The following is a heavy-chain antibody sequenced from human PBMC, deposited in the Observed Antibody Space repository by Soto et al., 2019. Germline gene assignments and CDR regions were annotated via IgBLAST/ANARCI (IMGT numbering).Heavy chain of an antibody. V-gene: IGHV3-23*01. CDR2: ISGSGGST. CDR3: ASGPMTTVVIDAFDI. CDR1: GFTFSSYA. J-gene: IGHJ3*02. D-gene: IGHD4-17*01. Sequence: GGSLRLSCAASGFTFSSYAMSWVRQAPGKGLEWVSAISGSGGSTYYADSVKGRFTISRDNSKNTLYLQMNSVRAEDTSVYYCASGPMTTVVIDAFDIWGEGTMVTVSS.